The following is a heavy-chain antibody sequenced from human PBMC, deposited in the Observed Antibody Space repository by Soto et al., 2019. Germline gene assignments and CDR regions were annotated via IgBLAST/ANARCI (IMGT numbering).Heavy chain of an antibody. Sequence: QVQLVQSGAEVKKPESSVKVSCKAPGGTFSTYAISWVRQAPGQGLEWMGGIIPMFGTATYAQRFQDRVTITAEASTNTVYMELSSLRSEDTAVYFCASGIQLWLRRINNGYSAWGQGTLVTVSS. V-gene: IGHV1-69*12. J-gene: IGHJ5*02. CDR3: ASGIQLWLRRINNGYSA. D-gene: IGHD5-18*01. CDR2: IIPMFGTA. CDR1: GGTFSTYA.